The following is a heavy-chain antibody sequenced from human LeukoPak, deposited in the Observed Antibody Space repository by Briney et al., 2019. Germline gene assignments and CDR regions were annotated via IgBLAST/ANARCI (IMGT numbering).Heavy chain of an antibody. CDR2: IHYSGST. CDR3: ARGGGGIAATP. V-gene: IGHV4-59*01. J-gene: IGHJ3*01. D-gene: IGHD6-25*01. Sequence: PSETLSLTCTGCRGSISGYYWSWLGQPPGKELEWIGYIHYSGSTNYNPSLKSRVTISIDTSKKHFSLRLTSVTAADTAVYYCARGGGGIAATPWGQGTMVTVSS. CDR1: RGSISGYY.